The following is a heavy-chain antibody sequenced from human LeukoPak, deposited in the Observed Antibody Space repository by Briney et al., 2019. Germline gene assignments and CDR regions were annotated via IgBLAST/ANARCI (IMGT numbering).Heavy chain of an antibody. J-gene: IGHJ4*02. Sequence: GASVKVSCKASGGTFSSYAISWVRQAPGQGLEWMGRIIPIFCTANYAQKFQGRVTITTDESTSTAYMELSSLRSEDTAVYYCARDLGIAAAGTWGQGTLVTVSS. CDR2: IIPIFCTA. D-gene: IGHD6-13*01. CDR1: GGTFSSYA. V-gene: IGHV1-69*05. CDR3: ARDLGIAAAGT.